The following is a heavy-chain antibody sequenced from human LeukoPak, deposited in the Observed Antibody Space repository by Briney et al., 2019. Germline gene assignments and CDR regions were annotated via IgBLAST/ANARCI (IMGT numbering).Heavy chain of an antibody. CDR1: GLTFSSYA. Sequence: GGSLRLSCAASGLTFSSYAMHWVRQAPGKGLEWVAVISYDGSNKYYADSVKGRFTISRDNSKNTLYLQMNSLRAEDTAVYYCAREDIAAAGPLDYWGQGTLVTVSS. J-gene: IGHJ4*02. D-gene: IGHD6-13*01. V-gene: IGHV3-30-3*01. CDR3: AREDIAAAGPLDY. CDR2: ISYDGSNK.